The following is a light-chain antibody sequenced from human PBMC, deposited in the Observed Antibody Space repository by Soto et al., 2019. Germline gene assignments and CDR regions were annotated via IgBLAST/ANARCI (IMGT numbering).Light chain of an antibody. CDR2: DVS. CDR1: QSVSSN. CDR3: QQYHDWPLT. Sequence: IVMTQSPATLSVSPGEIATLFCRASQSVSSNFAWYQQRPAQAPRLLIYDVSTRSTAVPTRFSGSGSGTEFTLTISSLQSEDFAVYYCQQYHDWPLTFGGGTRVEIK. V-gene: IGKV3D-15*01. J-gene: IGKJ4*01.